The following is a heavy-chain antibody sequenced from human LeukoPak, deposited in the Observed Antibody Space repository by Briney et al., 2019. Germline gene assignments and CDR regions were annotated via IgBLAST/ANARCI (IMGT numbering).Heavy chain of an antibody. V-gene: IGHV3-20*04. CDR1: GFTFDNYG. J-gene: IGHJ4*02. D-gene: IGHD3-22*01. CDR2: INWNGVST. Sequence: PGGSLRLSCAASGFTFDNYGMNWVRQAPGKGLEWVSAINWNGVSTNYADSVKGRFTISRDNAKNSLYLQMNSLRAEDTALYYCARDLFSFDSSGYYLDYWGQGTLVTVSS. CDR3: ARDLFSFDSSGYYLDY.